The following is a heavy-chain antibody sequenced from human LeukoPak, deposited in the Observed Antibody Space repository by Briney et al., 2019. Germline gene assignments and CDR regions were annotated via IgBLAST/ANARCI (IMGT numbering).Heavy chain of an antibody. V-gene: IGHV1-69*13. CDR1: GGTFSSYA. D-gene: IGHD1-26*01. Sequence: ASVKVSCKASGGTFSSYAISWVRQAPGQGLEWMGGIIPIFGTANYAQKFQGRVTITADESTSTAYMELSSLRSEDTAVYYCAGGGSYSHDAFDIWGQGTMVTVSS. J-gene: IGHJ3*02. CDR2: IIPIFGTA. CDR3: AGGGSYSHDAFDI.